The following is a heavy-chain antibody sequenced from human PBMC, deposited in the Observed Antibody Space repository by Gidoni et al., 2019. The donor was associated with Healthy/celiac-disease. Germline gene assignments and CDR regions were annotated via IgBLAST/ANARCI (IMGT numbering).Heavy chain of an antibody. V-gene: IGHV1-3*01. J-gene: IGHJ5*02. CDR2: INAGNGNT. D-gene: IGHD2-15*01. Sequence: QVQLVQSGAEVKKPGASVKVSCKASGYPFTSYAMHWVRQAPGQRLEWMGWINAGNGNTKYSQKFQGRVTITRDTSASTAYMELSSLRSEDTAVYYCARWGGSHDDWFDPWGQGTLVTVSS. CDR3: ARWGGSHDDWFDP. CDR1: GYPFTSYA.